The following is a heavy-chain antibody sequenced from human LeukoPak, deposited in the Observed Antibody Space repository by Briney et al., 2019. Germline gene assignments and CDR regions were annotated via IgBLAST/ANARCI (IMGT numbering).Heavy chain of an antibody. CDR1: GGSISSSGYY. D-gene: IGHD3-3*01. Sequence: SETLSLTCTVSGGSISSSGYYWGWIRQPPGKGLEWIGSIYYSGSTYYNPSLEGRVTISVDSSMNKFSLKLSSVTAADTAVYYCASAPGWRGYTREYYSYMDVWGTGTTVTVSS. J-gene: IGHJ6*03. V-gene: IGHV4-39*07. CDR3: ASAPGWRGYTREYYSYMDV. CDR2: IYYSGST.